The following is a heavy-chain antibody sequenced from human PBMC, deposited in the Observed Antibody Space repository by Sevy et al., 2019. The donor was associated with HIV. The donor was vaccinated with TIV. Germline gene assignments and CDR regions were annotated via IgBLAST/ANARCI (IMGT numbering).Heavy chain of an antibody. CDR3: AKGGGSGSSWFYYFDY. V-gene: IGHV3-53*01. CDR2: IYSGGMT. J-gene: IGHJ4*02. CDR1: GFTLSSNY. Sequence: GGSLRLSCAASGFTLSSNYMSWVRQAPGKGLEWVSLIYSGGMTYYADSVKGRFTISRDNSKSTLYLQMNSLRAEDTAVYFCAKGGGSGSSWFYYFDYWGQGTLVTVSS. D-gene: IGHD6-13*01.